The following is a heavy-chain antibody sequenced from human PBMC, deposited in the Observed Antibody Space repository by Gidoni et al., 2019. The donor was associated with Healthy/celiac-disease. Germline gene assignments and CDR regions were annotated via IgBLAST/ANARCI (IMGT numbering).Heavy chain of an antibody. CDR2: ISSSSSYI. CDR1: GFTFSSYS. CDR3: AGGMVRGVIISSYYYYGMDV. Sequence: EVQLVESGGGLVKPGGSLRLSCAASGFTFSSYSMHWVRQAPGKGLEWVSSISSSSSYIDDADSLKGRFTISRDNAKNSLYLQMNSLRAEDTAVYYCAGGMVRGVIISSYYYYGMDVWGQGTTVTVSS. J-gene: IGHJ6*02. D-gene: IGHD3-10*01. V-gene: IGHV3-21*01.